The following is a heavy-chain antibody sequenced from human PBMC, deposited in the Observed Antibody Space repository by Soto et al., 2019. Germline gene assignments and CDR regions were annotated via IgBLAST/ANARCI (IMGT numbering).Heavy chain of an antibody. CDR1: GFTFSSYA. CDR3: ARESDIVATNPTFDY. CDR2: ISYDGSNK. J-gene: IGHJ4*02. D-gene: IGHD5-12*01. Sequence: GGSLRLPCAASGFTFSSYAMSWVRQAPGKGLEWVAVISYDGSNKYYADSVKGRFTISRDNSKNTLYLQMNSLRAEDTAVYYCARESDIVATNPTFDYWGQGTLVTVSS. V-gene: IGHV3-30-3*01.